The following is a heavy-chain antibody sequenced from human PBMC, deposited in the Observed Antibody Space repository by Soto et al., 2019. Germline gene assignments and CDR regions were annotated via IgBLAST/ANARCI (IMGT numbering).Heavy chain of an antibody. D-gene: IGHD4-4*01. Sequence: GGSLRLSCAVSGFTFSNYNMNWVRQAPGKGLEWVSYISSSSSTINYADSVQGRFTISRDNAKNSLYLQINSLRDDDTAVYFCARDVGDSAYSAFDIWGQGTMVTVSS. CDR1: GFTFSNYN. J-gene: IGHJ3*02. V-gene: IGHV3-48*02. CDR2: ISSSSSTI. CDR3: ARDVGDSAYSAFDI.